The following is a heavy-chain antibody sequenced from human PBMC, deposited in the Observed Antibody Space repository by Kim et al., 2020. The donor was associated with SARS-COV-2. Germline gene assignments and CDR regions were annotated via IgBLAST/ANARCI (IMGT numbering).Heavy chain of an antibody. V-gene: IGHV3-30*04. CDR3: ARRYCSGMVCYYGMDV. CDR1: GFTFSSYA. Sequence: GGSLRLSCAASGFTFSSYAMHCVRQAPGKGLEWVAVISYDGSNKYYADSVKGRFTISRDNSKNTLYLQMNSLRAEDTAVYYCARRYCSGMVCYYGMDVWGQGTTVTVSS. D-gene: IGHD2-15*01. J-gene: IGHJ6*02. CDR2: ISYDGSNK.